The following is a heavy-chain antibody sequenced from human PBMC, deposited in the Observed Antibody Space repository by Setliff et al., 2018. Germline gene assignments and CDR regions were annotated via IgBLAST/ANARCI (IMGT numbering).Heavy chain of an antibody. CDR1: GDSIRRAMYY. CDR3: ARVTGFSYMDV. Sequence: PSETLSLTCTVSGDSIRRAMYYWSWLRQSAGKGLECIGRIYTDGSTKYNPSLTGRVTLLIDTAKNQISLRLNSVTAADTAVYFCARVTGFSYMDVWGKGTTVTVSS. D-gene: IGHD3-3*01. CDR2: IYTDGST. J-gene: IGHJ6*03. V-gene: IGHV4-61*02.